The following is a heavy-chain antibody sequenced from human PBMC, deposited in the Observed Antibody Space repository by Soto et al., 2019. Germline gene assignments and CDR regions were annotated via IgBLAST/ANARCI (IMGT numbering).Heavy chain of an antibody. D-gene: IGHD3-10*01. V-gene: IGHV3-23*01. Sequence: DVQVLESGGALVQPGGSLRLSCAASGFTFSSYAMSWVRQAPGKGLEWVSSISLSGTNTYYPDSVRGRFTISRDISKNTLYLQMNSLRAEDTALYYCAKDLGSSPPGDFWGQGTTVTVSS. CDR1: GFTFSSYA. J-gene: IGHJ6*02. CDR3: AKDLGSSPPGDF. CDR2: ISLSGTNT.